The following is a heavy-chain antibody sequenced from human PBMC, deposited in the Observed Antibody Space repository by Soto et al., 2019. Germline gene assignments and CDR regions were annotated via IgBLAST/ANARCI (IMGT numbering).Heavy chain of an antibody. CDR1: GGSISSYY. D-gene: IGHD5-12*01. CDR3: ARVEMATILTDY. V-gene: IGHV4-59*12. J-gene: IGHJ4*02. CDR2: IYYSGST. Sequence: SETLSLTCTVSGGSISSYYWSWIRQPPGKGLEWIGYIYYSGSTYYNPSLKSRVTISVDTSKNQFSLKLSSVTAADTAVYYCARVEMATILTDYWGQGTLVTVSS.